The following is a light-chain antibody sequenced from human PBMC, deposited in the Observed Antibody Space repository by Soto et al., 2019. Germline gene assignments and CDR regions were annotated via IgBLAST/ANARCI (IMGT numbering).Light chain of an antibody. CDR2: EAS. Sequence: EIVLTQSPATLSLSPGERATLSCRASQSVRSYLAWYQQKPGQAPSLLIYEASNRATGIPSRFSGSGSGTDFTLTISSLEPEDFAVYYCQQRSDWPLTFGGGTKVELK. V-gene: IGKV3-11*01. CDR3: QQRSDWPLT. CDR1: QSVRSY. J-gene: IGKJ4*01.